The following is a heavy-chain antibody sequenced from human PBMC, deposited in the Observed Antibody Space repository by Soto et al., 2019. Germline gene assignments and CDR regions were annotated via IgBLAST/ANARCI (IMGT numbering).Heavy chain of an antibody. J-gene: IGHJ4*02. V-gene: IGHV1-18*01. Sequence: GASVKVSCKASGYTFTNYGLSWVRQAPGQGLEWMAWISPYDGNTHYAQKVRGRITVTTDTSTSTAYIELRSLTSDDTAVYFCARDDRAAASGTTYYFDYWGQGALVTSPQ. D-gene: IGHD6-13*01. CDR1: GYTFTNYG. CDR3: ARDDRAAASGTTYYFDY. CDR2: ISPYDGNT.